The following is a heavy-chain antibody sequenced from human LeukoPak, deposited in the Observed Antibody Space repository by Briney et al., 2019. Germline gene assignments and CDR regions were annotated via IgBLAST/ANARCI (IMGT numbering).Heavy chain of an antibody. V-gene: IGHV3-48*01. Sequence: GGSLRLSCAASGFPLSSYSINWVRQAPGKGLEWVSYINIDSITVNYADSVKGRFTISGDNSKNTLYLQMNSLRAEDTAVYYCARSRGSWPAFDIWGQGTMVTVSS. CDR3: ARSRGSWPAFDI. CDR1: GFPLSSYS. J-gene: IGHJ3*02. CDR2: INIDSITV. D-gene: IGHD6-13*01.